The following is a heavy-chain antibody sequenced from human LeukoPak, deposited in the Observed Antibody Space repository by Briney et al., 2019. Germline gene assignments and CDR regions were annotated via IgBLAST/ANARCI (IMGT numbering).Heavy chain of an antibody. V-gene: IGHV3-11*05. CDR1: GFPFSDYY. J-gene: IGHJ5*02. Sequence: AGGSLRLSCAASGFPFSDYYMAWIRQAPGQGLEWVAYISGSSTYPDSADSVKGRFSISRDNAANSLYLQMSSLRAEDTAVYYCARAGSGSFYDWFDPWGQGTLVTVSS. CDR2: ISGSSTYP. D-gene: IGHD3-10*01. CDR3: ARAGSGSFYDWFDP.